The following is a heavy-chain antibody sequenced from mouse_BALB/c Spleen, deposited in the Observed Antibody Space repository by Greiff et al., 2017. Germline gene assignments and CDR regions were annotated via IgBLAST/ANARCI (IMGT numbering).Heavy chain of an antibody. CDR2: ISSGGSYT. D-gene: IGHD1-1*01. V-gene: IGHV5-9-4*01. J-gene: IGHJ4*01. Sequence: EVQVVESGGGLVKPGGSLKLSCAASGFTFSSYAMSWVRQSPEKRLEWVAEISSGGSYTYYPDTVTGRFTISRDNAKNTLYLEMSSLRSEDTAMYYCAREGAYYGSRYAMDYWGQGTSVTVSS. CDR3: AREGAYYGSRYAMDY. CDR1: GFTFSSYA.